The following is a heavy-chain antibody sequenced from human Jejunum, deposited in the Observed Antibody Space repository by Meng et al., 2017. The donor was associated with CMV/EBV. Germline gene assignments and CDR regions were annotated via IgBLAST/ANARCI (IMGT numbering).Heavy chain of an antibody. V-gene: IGHV3-30*02. CDR2: IHYAWDSQ. CDR3: AKNRDGIDS. Sequence: QGQLVESGGGVVLPGGSLRLSCVTSGFTFSRSGMHWVRQAPGKPLEWVSFIHYAWDSQYYAGSVKGRFTISRDDSRNTVYLQMNSLTTEDTAVYYCAKNRDGIDSWGQGTLVTVSS. CDR1: GFTFSRSG. J-gene: IGHJ4*02. D-gene: IGHD2/OR15-2a*01.